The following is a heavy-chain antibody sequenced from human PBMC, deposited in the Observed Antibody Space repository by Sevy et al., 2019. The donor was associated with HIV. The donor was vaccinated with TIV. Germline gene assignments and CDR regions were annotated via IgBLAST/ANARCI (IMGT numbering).Heavy chain of an antibody. J-gene: IGHJ6*02. D-gene: IGHD5-12*01. V-gene: IGHV3-7*01. Sequence: GGSLRLSCAASGFTFNSYWMSWVRQAPGKGLEWVANIKQDGSEKYYVDSLKGRFTISRDNSQNSLFLQMNTLRAEYTAVYYCAREGSPYDTYCYCYGMDVWGQGTTVTVSS. CDR1: GFTFNSYW. CDR3: AREGSPYDTYCYCYGMDV. CDR2: IKQDGSEK.